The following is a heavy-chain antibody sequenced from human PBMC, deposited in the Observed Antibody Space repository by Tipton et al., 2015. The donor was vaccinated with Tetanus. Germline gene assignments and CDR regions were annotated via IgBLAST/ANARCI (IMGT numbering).Heavy chain of an antibody. CDR3: ASTSYHILTGDPTDS. J-gene: IGHJ4*02. Sequence: TLSLTCTVSGGSISSSSYYWGWIRQPPGKGLEWIGSIYYSGSTYYNPSLKSRVTISVDTSKNQFSLKLSSVTAADTAVYYCASTSYHILTGDPTDSWGQGILVTVSS. D-gene: IGHD3-9*01. V-gene: IGHV4-39*01. CDR1: GGSISSSSYY. CDR2: IYYSGST.